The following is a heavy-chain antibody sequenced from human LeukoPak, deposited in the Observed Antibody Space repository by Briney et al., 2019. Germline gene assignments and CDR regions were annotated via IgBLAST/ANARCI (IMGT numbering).Heavy chain of an antibody. V-gene: IGHV1-18*01. CDR3: ARNDSSGYDY. D-gene: IGHD3-22*01. CDR2: ISAYNGYA. CDR1: GYTFTSYG. J-gene: IGHJ4*02. Sequence: ASVKVSCKASGYTFTSYGISWVRQAQGQGLEWMGWISAYNGYAKYAQNVQGRVTMTTDTSTSTAYMELRSLRSDDTAVYYCARNDSSGYDYWGQGTLVTVSS.